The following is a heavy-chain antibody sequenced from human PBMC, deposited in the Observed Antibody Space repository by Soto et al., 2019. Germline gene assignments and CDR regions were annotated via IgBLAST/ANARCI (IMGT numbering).Heavy chain of an antibody. V-gene: IGHV3-74*01. CDR3: ARGVDDGDSDYYCGMDV. CDR2: IKSDGSST. D-gene: IGHD4-17*01. CDR1: GFTFSSYC. Sequence: EVQLVESGGGLVQPGGSLRLSCAASGFTFSSYCMHWVRQVPGKGLVWVLRIKSDGSSTSDADSVKGRFTISRDNAKNTVYLQMNGLRADDTAVYYCARGVDDGDSDYYCGMDVWGQGTTVTVSS. J-gene: IGHJ6*02.